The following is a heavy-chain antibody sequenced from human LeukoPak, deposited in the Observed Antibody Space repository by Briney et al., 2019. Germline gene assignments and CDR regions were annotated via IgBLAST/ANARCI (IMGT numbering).Heavy chain of an antibody. Sequence: SETLSLTCAVYGGSFSGYYWSWIRQPPGKGLDWIGEINHSGSTNYNPSLKSRVTISVDTSKNQFSLKLSSVTAADTAVYYCVRKGSGSDYWGQGTLVTVSS. V-gene: IGHV4-34*01. J-gene: IGHJ4*02. CDR2: INHSGST. CDR1: GGSFSGYY. CDR3: VRKGSGSDY. D-gene: IGHD6-19*01.